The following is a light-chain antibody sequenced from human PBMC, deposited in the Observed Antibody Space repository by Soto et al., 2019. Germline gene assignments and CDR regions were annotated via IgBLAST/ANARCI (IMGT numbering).Light chain of an antibody. CDR3: QQYNNWLRT. J-gene: IGKJ1*01. Sequence: EIVLTHSPSTLSLSPRQRATLSCRASQSVSSYLAWYQQKPGQAPRLLIYGASTRATGIPARFSGSGSGTEFTLTISSLQSEDFAVYYCQQYNNWLRTFGQGTKVDIK. CDR2: GAS. CDR1: QSVSSY. V-gene: IGKV3-15*01.